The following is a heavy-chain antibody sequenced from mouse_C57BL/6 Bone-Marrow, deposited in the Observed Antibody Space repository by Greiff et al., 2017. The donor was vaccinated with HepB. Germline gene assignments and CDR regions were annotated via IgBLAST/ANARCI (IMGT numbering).Heavy chain of an antibody. CDR1: GYTFTSYG. CDR2: IYPRSGNT. J-gene: IGHJ3*01. CDR3: ASDCPFAY. Sequence: VKLQESGAELARPGASVKLSCKASGYTFTSYGISWVKQRTGQGLEWIGEIYPRSGNTYYNEKFKGKATLTADKSSSTAYMELHSLTSEDSAGYFCASDCPFAYWGQGTLVTVSA. V-gene: IGHV1-81*01.